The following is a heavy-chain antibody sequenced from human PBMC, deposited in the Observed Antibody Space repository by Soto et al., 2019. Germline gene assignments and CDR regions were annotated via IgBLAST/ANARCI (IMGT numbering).Heavy chain of an antibody. D-gene: IGHD2-15*01. CDR2: MNPNSGNT. Sequence: QVQLVQSGAEVKKPGASVKVSCKASGYTFTSYDINWVRQATGQGLEWMGWMNPNSGNTGYAQKFQGRVTMTRNTSISTAYMELSSLRSEDTAVYYCAREKKCSGGSCNGGFDPWGQGTLVTVSS. V-gene: IGHV1-8*01. CDR1: GYTFTSYD. CDR3: AREKKCSGGSCNGGFDP. J-gene: IGHJ5*02.